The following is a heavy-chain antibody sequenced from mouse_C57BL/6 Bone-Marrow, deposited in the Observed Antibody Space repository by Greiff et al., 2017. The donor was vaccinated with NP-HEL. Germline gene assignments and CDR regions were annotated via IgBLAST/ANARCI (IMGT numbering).Heavy chain of an antibody. D-gene: IGHD2-4*01. CDR3: TRAYDYDGAMDY. CDR1: GFTFSSYA. J-gene: IGHJ4*01. V-gene: IGHV5-9-1*02. CDR2: ISSGGDYI. Sequence: EVKLMESGEGLVKPGGSLKLSCAASGFTFSSYAMSWVRQTPEKRLEWVAYISSGGDYIYYADTVKGRFTISRDNARNTLYLKMSSLKSEDTAMYYCTRAYDYDGAMDYWGQGTSVTVSS.